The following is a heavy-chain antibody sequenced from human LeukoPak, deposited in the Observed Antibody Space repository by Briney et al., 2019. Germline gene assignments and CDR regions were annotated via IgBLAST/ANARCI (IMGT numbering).Heavy chain of an antibody. D-gene: IGHD5-24*01. CDR3: ARGLGEGYPDH. CDR1: GGSFSGFY. V-gene: IGHV4-34*01. Sequence: SETLSLTCAVHGGSFSGFYWTWLRHTPGKGPEGIGENTHAGRTAYNPSFRRRATISVDTSHSQFSLQLSSVTAADTAVYYCARGLGEGYPDHWGQGTLVTVSS. CDR2: NTHAGRT. J-gene: IGHJ4*02.